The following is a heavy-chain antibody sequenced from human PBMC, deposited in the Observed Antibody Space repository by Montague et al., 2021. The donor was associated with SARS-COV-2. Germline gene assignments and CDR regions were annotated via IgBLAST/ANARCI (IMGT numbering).Heavy chain of an antibody. J-gene: IGHJ4*02. V-gene: IGHV3-21*01. CDR2: ISSSSSYI. CDR3: ARDQSGYSYGYAPYSDY. CDR1: GFTFSSYS. D-gene: IGHD5-18*01. Sequence: SLRLSCAASGFTFSSYSMNWVRQAPGKGLEWVSSISSSSSYIYYADSVKGRFTISRDNAKNSLYLQMNSLRAEDTAVYYCARDQSGYSYGYAPYSDYWGQGTLVTVSS.